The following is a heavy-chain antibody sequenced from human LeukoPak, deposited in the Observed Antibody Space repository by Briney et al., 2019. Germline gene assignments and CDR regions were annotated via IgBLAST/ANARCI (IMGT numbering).Heavy chain of an antibody. CDR2: IYSGGST. V-gene: IGHV3-66*01. CDR1: GFTVSSNY. Sequence: PGGSLRLSCAASGFTVSSNYMTWVRQAPGKGLEWVSVIYSGGSTYYTDSVKGRLTISRDNSKNTLYLQMNNLRAEDTAVYYCATARGVFDIWGQGTMVTVSS. D-gene: IGHD2-15*01. CDR3: ATARGVFDI. J-gene: IGHJ3*02.